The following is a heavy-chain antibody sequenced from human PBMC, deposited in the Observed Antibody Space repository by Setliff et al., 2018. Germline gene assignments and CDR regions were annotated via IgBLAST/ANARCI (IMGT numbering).Heavy chain of an antibody. Sequence: EASVKVSCKVSGYTLTELSMHWVRQAPGKGLEWMGGFDLEDGETIYAQKFQGRVTMTEDTSTDTAYMELSSLRSEDTAVYYCVTDQKWLVLSSGHDAFDIWGQGTKVTVS. CDR3: VTDQKWLVLSSGHDAFDI. D-gene: IGHD6-19*01. CDR2: FDLEDGET. V-gene: IGHV1-24*01. CDR1: GYTLTELS. J-gene: IGHJ3*02.